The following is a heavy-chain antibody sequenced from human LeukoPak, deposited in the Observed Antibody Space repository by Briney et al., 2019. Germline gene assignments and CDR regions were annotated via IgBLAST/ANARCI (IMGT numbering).Heavy chain of an antibody. CDR1: GGTFSSYA. CDR2: IIPIFGIA. V-gene: IGHV1-69*04. CDR3: ARVPGGTHYYYYGMDV. J-gene: IGHJ6*02. Sequence: SVKVSCKASGGTFSSYAISWVRQAPGQGLEWMGRIIPIFGIANYAQKFQGRVTITADKSTSTAYMELSSLRSEDTAVYYCARVPGGTHYYYYGMDVWGQGTTVTVSS. D-gene: IGHD1-14*01.